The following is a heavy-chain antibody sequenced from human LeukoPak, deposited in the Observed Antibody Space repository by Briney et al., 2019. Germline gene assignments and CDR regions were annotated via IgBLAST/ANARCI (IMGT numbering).Heavy chain of an antibody. Sequence: PGGSLSLSCAASGFSVSSNYMSWVRQAPGKGLEWVSVIYDDGTIYYADSVKGRFSISRDNSKNTLYVQMNSLSAEDTAVYYCARTNTAMGSGHFDYWGQGTLVTVSS. D-gene: IGHD5-18*01. CDR2: IYDDGTI. CDR1: GFSVSSNY. CDR3: ARTNTAMGSGHFDY. V-gene: IGHV3-53*05. J-gene: IGHJ4*02.